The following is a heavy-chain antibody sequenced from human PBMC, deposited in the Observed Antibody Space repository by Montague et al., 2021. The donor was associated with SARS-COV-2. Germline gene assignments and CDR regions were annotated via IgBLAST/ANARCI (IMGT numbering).Heavy chain of an antibody. D-gene: IGHD3-10*01. J-gene: IGHJ6*03. CDR1: GGSISSSSYY. CDR3: ASSYYYGSGTYVYNYYMDV. V-gene: IGHV4-39*01. CDR2: IYYSGRT. Sequence: SETLSLTCTVSGGSISSSSYYWGWIRQPPGKGPEWIGSIYYSGRTYFSPSLKSRLTISVDSSENQFSLRLSSVTAADTAVYCCASSYYYGSGTYVYNYYMDVWGKGTTVTVSS.